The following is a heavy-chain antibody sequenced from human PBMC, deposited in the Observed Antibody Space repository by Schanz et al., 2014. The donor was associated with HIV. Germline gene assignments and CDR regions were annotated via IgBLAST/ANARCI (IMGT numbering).Heavy chain of an antibody. D-gene: IGHD1-20*01. CDR1: GFSFLRYE. Sequence: VQLVESGGGVVQPGRSLRLSCAGSGFSFLRYEMSWVRQAPGKGLEWVSSLSGSGSNIYYADSVKGRFTISRDNTKNSLYLQMNSLRAEDTAVYYCARDYHWNWFDPWGQGTLVTVSS. J-gene: IGHJ5*02. CDR2: LSGSGSNI. V-gene: IGHV3-48*03. CDR3: ARDYHWNWFDP.